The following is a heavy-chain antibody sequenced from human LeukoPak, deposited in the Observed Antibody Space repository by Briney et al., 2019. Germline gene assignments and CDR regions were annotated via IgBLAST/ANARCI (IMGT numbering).Heavy chain of an antibody. D-gene: IGHD3-22*01. CDR1: GFTFSSYA. J-gene: IGHJ3*02. CDR2: IKSSGTII. Sequence: GGSLRLSCAASGFTFSSYAMSWVRQAPGKGLEWVSYIKSSGTIISYADSVKGRFTISRDNAKNSLYLQMNSLRVEDTAVYYCARDQTYYYDSSGYPIGAFDIWGQGTMVTVSS. V-gene: IGHV3-48*04. CDR3: ARDQTYYYDSSGYPIGAFDI.